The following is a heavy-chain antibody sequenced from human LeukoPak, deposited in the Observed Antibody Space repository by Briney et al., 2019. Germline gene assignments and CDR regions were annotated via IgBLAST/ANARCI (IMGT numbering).Heavy chain of an antibody. V-gene: IGHV5-51*01. J-gene: IGHJ6*02. D-gene: IGHD3-9*01. Sequence: GESLKISCKGSGYSFTSYWIGWVRQMPGKGLEWMGIIYPGDSDTRYSPSFQGQVTISADKSISTAYLQWSSLKASDTAMYYCARLTNYDILPYGMDVWGQGTTVTVSS. CDR1: GYSFTSYW. CDR3: ARLTNYDILPYGMDV. CDR2: IYPGDSDT.